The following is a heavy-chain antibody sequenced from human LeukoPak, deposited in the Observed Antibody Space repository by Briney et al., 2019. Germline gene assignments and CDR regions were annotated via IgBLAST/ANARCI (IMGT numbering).Heavy chain of an antibody. CDR1: GFTVSSNE. D-gene: IGHD6-13*01. CDR3: AKMAAVDDDAFDI. V-gene: IGHV3-38-3*01. Sequence: GGSLRLSCAASGFTVSSNEMGWVRQAPGKGLEWVSSISGGSTYYADSRKGRFTISRDNSKNTLHLQMNSLRAEDTAVYYCAKMAAVDDDAFDIWGQVTMVTVSS. CDR2: ISGGST. J-gene: IGHJ3*02.